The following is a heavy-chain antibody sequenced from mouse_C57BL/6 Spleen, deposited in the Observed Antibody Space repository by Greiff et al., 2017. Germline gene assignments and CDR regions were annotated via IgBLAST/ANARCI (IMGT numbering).Heavy chain of an antibody. Sequence: VQLQESGPELVKPGASVKISCKASGYAFSSSWMNWVKQRPGKGLEWIGRIYPGDGDTNYNGKFKGKATLTADKSSSTAYMQLSSLTSEDSAVYFCARRDDYDGTLDYWGQGTTLTVSS. J-gene: IGHJ2*01. CDR2: IYPGDGDT. D-gene: IGHD2-4*01. V-gene: IGHV1-82*01. CDR3: ARRDDYDGTLDY. CDR1: GYAFSSSW.